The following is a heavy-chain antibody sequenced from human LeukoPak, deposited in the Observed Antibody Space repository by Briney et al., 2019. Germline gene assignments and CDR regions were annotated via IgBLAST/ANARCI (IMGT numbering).Heavy chain of an antibody. CDR1: EFTFSDFG. V-gene: IGHV3-21*01. Sequence: GGSLRLSCEASEFTFSDFGMNWVRQAPGKGLEWISRISSGGGHINYADSVKGRFTISRDNAKNSLYLQMNSLRAEDTAVYYCARAQWGYYYYYMDVWGKGTTVTVSS. CDR3: ARAQWGYYYYYMDV. J-gene: IGHJ6*03. D-gene: IGHD1-26*01. CDR2: ISSGGGHI.